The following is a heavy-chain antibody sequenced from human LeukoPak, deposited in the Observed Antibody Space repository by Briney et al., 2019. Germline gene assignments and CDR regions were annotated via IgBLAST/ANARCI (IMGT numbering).Heavy chain of an antibody. Sequence: ETLSLTCTVSGGSISSYYWSWVRQAPGKGLEWVSGISGSGDNTYYADSVKGRFTISRDNSKNTLYVQVNSLGTEDTAAYYCAKGSYYDSSGSFYFDYWGQGTLVTVSS. D-gene: IGHD3-22*01. CDR2: ISGSGDNT. J-gene: IGHJ4*02. CDR3: AKGSYYDSSGSFYFDY. CDR1: GGSISSYY. V-gene: IGHV3-23*01.